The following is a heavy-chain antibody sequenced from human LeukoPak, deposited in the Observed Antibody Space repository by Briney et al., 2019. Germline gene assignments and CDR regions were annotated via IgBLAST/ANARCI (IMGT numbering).Heavy chain of an antibody. D-gene: IGHD2-21*02. J-gene: IGHJ4*02. CDR1: GFTFSNYE. CDR2: IRSSGSSI. CDR3: AREGVTAPGDY. Sequence: GGSLRPSCAASGFTFSNYEMNWVRQAPGKGLEWVSYIRSSGSSIYYADSVKGRFTISRDNAKNSLYLQMNSLRAEDMAVYYCAREGVTAPGDYWGQGTLVTVSS. V-gene: IGHV3-48*03.